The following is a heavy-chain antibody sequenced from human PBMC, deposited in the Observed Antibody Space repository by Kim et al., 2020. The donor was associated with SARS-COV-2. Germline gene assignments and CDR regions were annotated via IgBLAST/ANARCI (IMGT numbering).Heavy chain of an antibody. Sequence: GGSLRLSCAASGFTFSGSGIHWVRQASGKGLEWVGRIRSKANSYATAYAASVNGRFTISRDDSKNTAYLQMNSLKTEDTAVYYCTRHDHSRSPPFSLGQGTLVTVSS. J-gene: IGHJ5*02. CDR2: IRSKANSYAT. D-gene: IGHD6-6*01. CDR3: TRHDHSRSPPFS. CDR1: GFTFSGSG. V-gene: IGHV3-73*01.